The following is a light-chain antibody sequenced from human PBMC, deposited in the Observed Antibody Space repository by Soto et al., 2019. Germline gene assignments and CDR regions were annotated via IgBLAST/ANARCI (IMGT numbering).Light chain of an antibody. CDR3: GTWDSSLSAG. Sequence: QSVLMQPPSVSAAPGRKVTISCSGSSSNIGNNYVSWYQQLPGTAPKLLIYDNNKRPSGIPDRFSGSKSGTSATLGITGLQTGDEADYYCGTWDSSLSAGFGGGTKLTVL. J-gene: IGLJ2*01. V-gene: IGLV1-51*01. CDR2: DNN. CDR1: SSNIGNNY.